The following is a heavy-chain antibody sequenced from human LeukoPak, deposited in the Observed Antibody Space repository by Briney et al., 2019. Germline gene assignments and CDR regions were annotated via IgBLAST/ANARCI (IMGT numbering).Heavy chain of an antibody. J-gene: IGHJ4*02. CDR2: IYCSGST. Sequence: PSQTLSLTCTVSGGSISSGGYYWSWIRQHPEKGLEWIGYIYCSGSTYYNPSLKSRVTISVDTSKNQFSLKLSSVTAADTAVYYCARGGMVRGVDYWGQGTLVTVSS. V-gene: IGHV4-31*03. CDR3: ARGGMVRGVDY. D-gene: IGHD3-10*01. CDR1: GGSISSGGYY.